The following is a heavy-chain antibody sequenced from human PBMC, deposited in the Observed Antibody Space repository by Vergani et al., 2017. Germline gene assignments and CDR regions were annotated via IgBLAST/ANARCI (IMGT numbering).Heavy chain of an antibody. D-gene: IGHD1-1*01. Sequence: EVQLVESGGVVVQPGGSLRLSCAASGFSVSDNYMSWVRQAPGKGLEWVSILYVVGTSDYADSVKGRFTISRDNSKNTLYLEMNALRAEDTAVYYCARDFLTRVTTLAYYYMGVWGKGTTVTVSS. CDR3: ARDFLTRVTTLAYYYMGV. CDR2: LYVVGTS. J-gene: IGHJ6*03. V-gene: IGHV3-66*02. CDR1: GFSVSDNY.